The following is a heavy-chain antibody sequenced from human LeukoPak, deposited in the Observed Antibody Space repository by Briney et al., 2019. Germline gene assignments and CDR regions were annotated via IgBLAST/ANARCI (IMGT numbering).Heavy chain of an antibody. CDR1: GFIFSNSW. D-gene: IGHD6-6*01. CDR2: IKQDGSEK. Sequence: PGGSLRLSCTASGFIFSNSWMSWVRQAPGKGLEWVANIKQDGSEKFYVDSVKGRFTISRDNAKKSLYLQMNSLRAEDTAVYYCASEKLAARNAFHIWGQGTMVTVSS. V-gene: IGHV3-7*05. CDR3: ASEKLAARNAFHI. J-gene: IGHJ3*02.